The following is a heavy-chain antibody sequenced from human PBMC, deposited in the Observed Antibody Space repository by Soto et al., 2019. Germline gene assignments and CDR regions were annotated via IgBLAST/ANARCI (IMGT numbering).Heavy chain of an antibody. V-gene: IGHV3-23*01. Sequence: EVQLLESGGGLVQPGGSLRLSCAASGFTFSSYAMSSVRQAPGKGLEGVSAISGSGGSTYYADSVKGRFTISRDNSKNTQHLQMKSLRAEDRAVYCCATHAGANWFDPWVQGTLVTVCS. J-gene: IGHJ5*02. CDR2: ISGSGGST. CDR3: ATHAGANWFDP. CDR1: GFTFSSYA. D-gene: IGHD1-26*01.